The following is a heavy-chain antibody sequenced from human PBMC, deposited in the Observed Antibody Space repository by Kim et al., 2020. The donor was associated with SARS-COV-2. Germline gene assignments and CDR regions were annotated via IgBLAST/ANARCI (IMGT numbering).Heavy chain of an antibody. V-gene: IGHV1-69*13. Sequence: SVKVSCKASGGTFSSYAISWVRQAPGQGLEWMGGIIPIFGTANYAQKFQGRVTITADESTSTAYMELSSLRSEDTAVYYCARRTPNTFGGVIVTRIQDNYWYLGLWGRGTLVTVSS. D-gene: IGHD3-16*02. J-gene: IGHJ2*01. CDR1: GGTFSSYA. CDR2: IIPIFGTA. CDR3: ARRTPNTFGGVIVTRIQDNYWYLGL.